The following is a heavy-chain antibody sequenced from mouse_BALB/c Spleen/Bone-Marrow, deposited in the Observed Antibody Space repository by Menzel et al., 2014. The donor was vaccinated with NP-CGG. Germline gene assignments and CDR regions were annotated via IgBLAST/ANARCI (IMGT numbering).Heavy chain of an antibody. CDR3: ARGDDVRYAWFAY. V-gene: IGHV5-4*02. Sequence: EVQGVESGGGLVKPGGSLKLSCVASGFTFSDYYLYWVRQTPEKSLEWVATISDGGSYTYYPDSVKGRFTISRDNAKNNLYLQMSSLKSEDTAMYYCARGDDVRYAWFAYWGQGTLVTVSA. J-gene: IGHJ3*01. CDR1: GFTFSDYY. CDR2: ISDGGSYT. D-gene: IGHD2-14*01.